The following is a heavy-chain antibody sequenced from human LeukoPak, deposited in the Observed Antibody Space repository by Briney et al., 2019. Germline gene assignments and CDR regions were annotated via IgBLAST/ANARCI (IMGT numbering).Heavy chain of an antibody. J-gene: IGHJ6*02. CDR1: GFTFSSYT. V-gene: IGHV3-30-3*01. CDR3: GVSPGALDV. D-gene: IGHD3-10*01. Sequence: GGPLRLSCAASGFTFSSYTMHWVRQAPAKGLEWVAVISYDGSNKYYADSVKGRFTISRDNSKNTLDLQMNSLRGEDTAVYYCGVSPGALDVWGHGTTVTVSS. CDR2: ISYDGSNK.